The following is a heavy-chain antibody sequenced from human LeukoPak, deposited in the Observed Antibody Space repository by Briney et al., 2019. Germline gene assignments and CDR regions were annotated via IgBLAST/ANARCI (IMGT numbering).Heavy chain of an antibody. Sequence: SETLSLTCTVSGGSISSFFWSWIRQPPGKGLEWIGSMHYSGDTKYNPSLRSRVSLSIDTSTQQFSLRLSSVTAADTAVYYCARDLELERNRWNYFESWGQGTLVTVSS. V-gene: IGHV4-59*01. CDR2: MHYSGDT. CDR3: ARDLELERNRWNYFES. CDR1: GGSISSFF. D-gene: IGHD1-1*01. J-gene: IGHJ4*02.